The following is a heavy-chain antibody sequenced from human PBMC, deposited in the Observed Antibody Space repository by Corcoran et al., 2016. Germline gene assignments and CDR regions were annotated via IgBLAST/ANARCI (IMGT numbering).Heavy chain of an antibody. J-gene: IGHJ6*02. Sequence: QVQLVQSGAEVKKPGSSVKVSCKASGGTFSSYAISWVRQAPGQGLEWMGGIIPIFGTANYAQKFQGRVTITADKSTSTAYMELSSLRSEDTAVYYCAGHFTPVVTPRCGMDVWGQGTTVTVSS. D-gene: IGHD2-15*01. CDR1: GGTFSSYA. V-gene: IGHV1-69*06. CDR3: AGHFTPVVTPRCGMDV. CDR2: IIPIFGTA.